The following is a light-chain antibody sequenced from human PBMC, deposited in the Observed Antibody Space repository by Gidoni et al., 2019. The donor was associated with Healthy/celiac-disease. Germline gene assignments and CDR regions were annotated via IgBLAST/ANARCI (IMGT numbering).Light chain of an antibody. Sequence: SVLTQPPSVSGAPGQTVTLSCTGSSANIGAGYDVHWYQQLPGPAPKLLIYGNSNRPSGVPDRFSGSKSGTSASLAITGLQAEDEADYYCQSYDSSLSGPLFGGGTKLTVL. V-gene: IGLV1-40*01. CDR1: SANIGAGYD. J-gene: IGLJ2*01. CDR3: QSYDSSLSGPL. CDR2: GNS.